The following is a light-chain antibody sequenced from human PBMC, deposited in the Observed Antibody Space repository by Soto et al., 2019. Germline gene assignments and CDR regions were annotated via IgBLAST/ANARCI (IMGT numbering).Light chain of an antibody. V-gene: IGKV1-5*01. CDR1: QSISTW. Sequence: DIQMTQSPSTLSASVGDRVTITCRASQSISTWLAWYQMKPGKAPKLLIYDDFGLKSGFPSRFSGSVSGTESTLTISSLQPEDFATYFCQQYNSMSLTLDGGTKVE. J-gene: IGKJ4*01. CDR2: DDF. CDR3: QQYNSMSLT.